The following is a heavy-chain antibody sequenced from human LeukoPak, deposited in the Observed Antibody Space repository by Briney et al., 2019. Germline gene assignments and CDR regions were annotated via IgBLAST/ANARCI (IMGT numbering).Heavy chain of an antibody. CDR1: GYTFTLYY. CDR3: ARDLFSSSWYGPYYFDY. V-gene: IGHV1-46*01. D-gene: IGHD6-13*01. J-gene: IGHJ4*02. Sequence: ASVKVPCKASGYTFTLYYMHWVRQAPGQGLESMGIINPSGGTANYAQKFQGRVTVTRDTSTSTVYMELSSLRSEDTAVYYCARDLFSSSWYGPYYFDYWGQGTLVTVSS. CDR2: INPSGGTA.